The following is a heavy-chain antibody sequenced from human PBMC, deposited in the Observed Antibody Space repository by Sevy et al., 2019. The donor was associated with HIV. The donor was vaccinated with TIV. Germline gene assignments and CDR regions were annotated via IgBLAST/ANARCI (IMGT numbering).Heavy chain of an antibody. CDR2: ISNSPSYI. CDR1: GFTFISFT. Sequence: GGSLRLSCAASGFTFISFTMNWVRQAPGKGLEWVSSISNSPSYIYYGDSVKALFTISRDKAKNALYLQMDSLRVEDAAVYYCARRGGLTDEGFDIWGQGTMVTVSS. J-gene: IGHJ3*02. V-gene: IGHV3-21*01. D-gene: IGHD3-16*01. CDR3: ARRGGLTDEGFDI.